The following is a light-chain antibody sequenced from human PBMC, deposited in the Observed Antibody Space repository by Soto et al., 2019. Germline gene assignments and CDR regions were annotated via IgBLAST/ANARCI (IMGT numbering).Light chain of an antibody. V-gene: IGLV1-47*02. CDR1: SSNIGGTNY. CDR3: ASWDDSSLSGYV. CDR2: SNN. J-gene: IGLJ1*01. Sequence: QSVLTQPPSASGTPGQRVFISCSGSSSNIGGTNYAYWYQQLPGAAPKLLMHSNNLRPSGVPERISGSKSGTSASLAISGLRSEDEAVFYCASWDDSSLSGYVFGTGTKVTVL.